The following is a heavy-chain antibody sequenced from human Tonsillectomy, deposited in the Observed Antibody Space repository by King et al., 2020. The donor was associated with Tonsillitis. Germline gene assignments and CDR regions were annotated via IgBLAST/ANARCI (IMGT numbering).Heavy chain of an antibody. D-gene: IGHD2-15*01. CDR3: AREGEYCSGGSCSFFDY. J-gene: IGHJ4*02. V-gene: IGHV3-21*01. CDR2: ISSSSTYI. CDR1: GFTFSTYN. Sequence: VQLVESGGGLVKPGGSLTLSCAASGFTFSTYNMNWVRQAPGKGLEWVSSISSSSTYIYYADSVKGRFTISRDNAKNSLYLQMNSLRAEDTAVYFCAREGEYCSGGSCSFFDYWGQGTLVTVSS.